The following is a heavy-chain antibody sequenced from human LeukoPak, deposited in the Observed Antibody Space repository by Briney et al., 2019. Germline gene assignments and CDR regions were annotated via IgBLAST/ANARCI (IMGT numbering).Heavy chain of an antibody. J-gene: IGHJ4*02. CDR3: AKGTIAAAGLIDY. CDR1: GFTFSSYG. V-gene: IGHV3-30*18. D-gene: IGHD6-13*01. Sequence: GGSLRLSCAASGFTFSSYGMHWVRQAPGKGLEWVAVISYDGSNKYYADSVKGRFTISRDNSKNTLYLQMNSLRAEDTAVYYCAKGTIAAAGLIDYWGQGTLVTVSS. CDR2: ISYDGSNK.